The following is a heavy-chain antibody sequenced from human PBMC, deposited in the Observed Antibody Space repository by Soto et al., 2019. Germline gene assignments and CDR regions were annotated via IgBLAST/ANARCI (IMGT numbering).Heavy chain of an antibody. J-gene: IGHJ6*02. Sequence: QVQLVQSGAEVKKPGSSVKVSCKASGGTFSSYAISWVRQAPGQGLEWMGGIIPIFGAATYAQKFQGRVTITADESTSTAYMELSSLRSEDTAVYYCARHVPAAGYYHGMDVWGQGATVTVSS. V-gene: IGHV1-69*12. D-gene: IGHD2-2*01. CDR2: IIPIFGAA. CDR3: ARHVPAAGYYHGMDV. CDR1: GGTFSSYA.